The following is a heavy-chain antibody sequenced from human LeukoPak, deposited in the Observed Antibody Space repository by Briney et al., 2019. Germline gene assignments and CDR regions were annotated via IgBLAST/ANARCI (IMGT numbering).Heavy chain of an antibody. CDR1: GGSFRNYY. CDR2: IKYSGST. CDR3: APDYYDSSGSAS. J-gene: IGHJ4*02. D-gene: IGHD3-22*01. V-gene: IGHV4-34*01. Sequence: SETLSLTCAVYGGSFRNYYWSWIRQTPGEGLQWIGGIKYSGSTNYNPSLKSRVTISVDTSKNQFSLKLSSVTAADTAVYYCAPDYYDSSGSASWGQGTLVTVSS.